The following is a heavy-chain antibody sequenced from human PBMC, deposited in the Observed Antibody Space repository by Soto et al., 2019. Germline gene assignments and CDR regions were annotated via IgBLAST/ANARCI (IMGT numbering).Heavy chain of an antibody. CDR3: AKDAVYKDGLWLMDQ. V-gene: IGHV3-23*01. Sequence: PGGSLRLSCAVSGFTLSTFAMTWVRQAPGKGLECVSGIVGSGSQIHYADSVQGRFTISKDNSKNLMYLQMDSLRVDDTAVYFCAKDAVYKDGLWLMDQWGQGTQVTVSS. CDR2: IVGSGSQI. J-gene: IGHJ4*02. D-gene: IGHD2-21*01. CDR1: GFTLSTFA.